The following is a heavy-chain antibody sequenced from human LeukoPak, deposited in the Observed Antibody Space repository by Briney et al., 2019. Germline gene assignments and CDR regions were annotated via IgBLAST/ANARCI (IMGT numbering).Heavy chain of an antibody. CDR3: ARVGDRPGGSSYLFDY. Sequence: PPETLSLTCTVSGGSISSSSYYWGWIRQPPGKGLEWIGSIYYSGSTYYNPSLKSRVTISVDTSKNQFSLKLSSVTAADTAVYYCARVGDRPGGSSYLFDYWGQGTLVTVSS. CDR2: IYYSGST. V-gene: IGHV4-39*01. D-gene: IGHD6-6*01. J-gene: IGHJ4*02. CDR1: GGSISSSSYY.